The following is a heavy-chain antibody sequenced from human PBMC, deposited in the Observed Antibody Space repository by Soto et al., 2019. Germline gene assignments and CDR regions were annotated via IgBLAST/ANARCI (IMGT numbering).Heavy chain of an antibody. CDR1: GYTFTGYY. Sequence: GASVKVSCKASGYTFTGYYMHWVRQAPGQGLEWMGWINPNSGGTNYAQKFQGRVTMTRDTSISTAYMELSRLRSDDTAVYYCARDGITSWGLHRMDVWGQGTTVTVSS. CDR2: INPNSGGT. J-gene: IGHJ6*02. V-gene: IGHV1-2*02. CDR3: ARDGITSWGLHRMDV. D-gene: IGHD3-16*01.